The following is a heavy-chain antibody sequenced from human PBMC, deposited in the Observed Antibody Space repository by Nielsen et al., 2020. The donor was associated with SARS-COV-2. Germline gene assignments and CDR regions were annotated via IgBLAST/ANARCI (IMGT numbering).Heavy chain of an antibody. V-gene: IGHV3-21*01. CDR2: ITISGSYM. Sequence: GGSLRLSCAASGFASGFNFRSYAMNWVRQAPGKGLEWVASITISGSYMYYADSVRGRFTVSRDNAENSLSLQMNSLRAEDTAVYYCARDKFYSVVVLAAFDVWGQGTMVTVSS. CDR1: GFNFRSYA. J-gene: IGHJ3*01. CDR3: ARDKFYSVVVLAAFDV. D-gene: IGHD2-15*01.